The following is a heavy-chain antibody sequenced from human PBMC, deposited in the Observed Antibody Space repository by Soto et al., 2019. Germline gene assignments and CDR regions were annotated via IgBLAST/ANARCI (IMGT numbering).Heavy chain of an antibody. CDR1: GGSFSGYY. Sequence: SETLSLTCAVYGGSFSGYYWSWIRQPPGKGLEWIGEINHSGSTNYNPSLKSRVTISVDTSKNQFSLKLSSVTAADTAVYYCARVVAVAGSGVIYYYYGMDVWGQGTTVTVSS. J-gene: IGHJ6*02. CDR2: INHSGST. D-gene: IGHD6-19*01. V-gene: IGHV4-34*01. CDR3: ARVVAVAGSGVIYYYYGMDV.